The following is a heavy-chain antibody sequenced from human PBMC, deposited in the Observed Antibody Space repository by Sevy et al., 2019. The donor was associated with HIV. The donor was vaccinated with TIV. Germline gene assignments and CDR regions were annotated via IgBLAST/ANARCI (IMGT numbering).Heavy chain of an antibody. D-gene: IGHD3-10*01. CDR3: AKRVAGALAALDI. CDR1: GFTFRNYV. Sequence: LSLTGAASGFTFRNYVMNWVRQPPGKGLEWVSVISDGGGTTYYADSVKGRFTISRDDSKSTLYLQMNSLRVEDTAVYFCAKRVAGALAALDIWGQGTMVTVSS. J-gene: IGHJ3*02. CDR2: ISDGGGTT. V-gene: IGHV3-23*01.